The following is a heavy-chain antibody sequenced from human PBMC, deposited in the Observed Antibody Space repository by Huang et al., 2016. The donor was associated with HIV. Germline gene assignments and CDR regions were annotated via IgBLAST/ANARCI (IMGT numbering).Heavy chain of an antibody. J-gene: IGHJ5*02. CDR1: GYNFPSYW. V-gene: IGHV5-51*03. CDR3: ARLTQGSWSRGWFDH. D-gene: IGHD6-13*01. CDR2: IYPGDSDT. Sequence: EVQLVQSGAEVKKPGESLKISCKGSGYNFPSYWIGWVRQRPGRGLEWMGIIYPGDSDTRDSPSFQGQVPIPADKSITTAYLLWSSLKASDTAMYYCARLTQGSWSRGWFDHWGQGTLATVSS.